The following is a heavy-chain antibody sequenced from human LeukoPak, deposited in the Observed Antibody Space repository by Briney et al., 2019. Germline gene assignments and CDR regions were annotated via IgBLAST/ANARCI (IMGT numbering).Heavy chain of an antibody. J-gene: IGHJ5*02. CDR3: ARRCSSGWYGAGGFDP. Sequence: SETLSLTRTVPGDSLSVYYWSWIRQPPGKGLEWIGYIYYSRSTNYNPSLKSRVTISVDTSKNQFSLKLSSVTAADTAVYYCARRCSSGWYGAGGFDPWGQGTLVTVSS. V-gene: IGHV4-59*08. CDR1: GDSLSVYY. CDR2: IYYSRST. D-gene: IGHD6-19*01.